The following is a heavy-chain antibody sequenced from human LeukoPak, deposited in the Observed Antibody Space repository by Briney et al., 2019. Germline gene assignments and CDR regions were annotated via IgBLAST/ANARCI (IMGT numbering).Heavy chain of an antibody. CDR2: ISYDGSNK. CDR1: GFTFSSYG. D-gene: IGHD6-13*01. CDR3: AKVRTAAGNFSDY. V-gene: IGHV3-30*18. J-gene: IGHJ4*02. Sequence: PGRSLRLSCAASGFTFSSYGMHWVRQAPGKGLEWVAHISYDGSNKYYADSVKGRFTIYRENSKNTLYLQMNSLRAEDTAVYYCAKVRTAAGNFSDYWGQGTLVTVSS.